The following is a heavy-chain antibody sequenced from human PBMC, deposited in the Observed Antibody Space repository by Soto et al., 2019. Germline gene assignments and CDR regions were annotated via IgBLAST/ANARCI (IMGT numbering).Heavy chain of an antibody. Sequence: GGSLRLSCAASGFTFNNYAIRWVRQAPGKGLEWVSDISGSGGSTYYADSVKGRFTISRDNSKNTLYLQMNSLRAEDTALYYCANDRPGSGYPDYGMDVWGPGPTVTGSS. CDR3: ANDRPGSGYPDYGMDV. V-gene: IGHV3-23*01. CDR1: GFTFNNYA. CDR2: ISGSGGST. D-gene: IGHD3-10*01. J-gene: IGHJ6*02.